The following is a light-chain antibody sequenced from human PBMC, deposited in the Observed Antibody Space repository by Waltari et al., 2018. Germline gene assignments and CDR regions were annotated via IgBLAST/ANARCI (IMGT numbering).Light chain of an antibody. J-gene: IGLJ3*02. CDR3: SSRNGRADQVV. Sequence: SSELTQDPGVSVALGQTFTITCQGDSLRTSYATWYQLKPGQAPVLVIYGKDKRPSGIPDRISGYSSGTTSSLTITGAQAEDEADYYCSSRNGRADQVVF. V-gene: IGLV3-19*01. CDR1: SLRTSY. CDR2: GKD.